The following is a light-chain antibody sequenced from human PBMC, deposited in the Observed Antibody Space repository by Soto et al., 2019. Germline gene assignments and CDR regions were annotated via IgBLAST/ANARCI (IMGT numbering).Light chain of an antibody. J-gene: IGLJ1*01. CDR2: GNG. Sequence: QSVLTQPPSVSGAPGQRVTISCTGSSSNIGAGHDVHRYQHLPGTAPKLLIYGNGNRPSGIPDRFSGSKSGTSASLAITGLQAEDEADYYCQSYDTSLSGSEVFGTGTKVTVL. V-gene: IGLV1-40*01. CDR1: SSNIGAGHD. CDR3: QSYDTSLSGSEV.